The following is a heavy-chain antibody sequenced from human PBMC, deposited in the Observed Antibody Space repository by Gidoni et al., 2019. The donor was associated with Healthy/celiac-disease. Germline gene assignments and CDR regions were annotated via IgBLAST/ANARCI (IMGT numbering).Heavy chain of an antibody. CDR1: VGSISRGGYY. D-gene: IGHD6-13*01. Sequence: VQLQESGPERVKPSQTLAHTCPVPVGSISRGGYYWRWIGQHPGNGLEWSGYISYSGRTYYNPYLKSRVTISVETSKKQFSLQMSSVTAADTAVYYCARDAGSSSWYGEGFDYWGQGTLVTVSS. CDR3: ARDAGSSSWYGEGFDY. CDR2: ISYSGRT. V-gene: IGHV4-31*03. J-gene: IGHJ4*02.